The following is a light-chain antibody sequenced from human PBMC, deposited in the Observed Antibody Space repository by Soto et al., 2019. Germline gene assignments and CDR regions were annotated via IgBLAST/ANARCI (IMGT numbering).Light chain of an antibody. V-gene: IGLV2-18*02. CDR2: EVS. Sequence: QSALTQPPSVSGSPGQSVAISCTGTSSDVGSYNRVSWYQQPPGAAPKLMIYEVSNRPSGVPDRFSGSKSGNTASLTISGLQAEDEADYYCNSYTGSSTYVFWTGTKVTVL. CDR1: SSDVGSYNR. CDR3: NSYTGSSTYV. J-gene: IGLJ1*01.